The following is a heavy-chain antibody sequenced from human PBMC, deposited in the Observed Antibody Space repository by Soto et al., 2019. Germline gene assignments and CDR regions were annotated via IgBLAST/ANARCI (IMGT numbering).Heavy chain of an antibody. D-gene: IGHD1-26*01. V-gene: IGHV1-18*01. J-gene: IGHJ3*02. CDR3: TRSMGYRGSYFDAFDI. Sequence: ASVKVSCKASGYTFTSYGISWVRQAPGQGLEWMGWISAYNGNTNYAQKLQGRVTMTTDTSTSTAYMELRSLRSDDTAVYYCTRSMGYRGSYFDAFDIWGQGTMVTVSS. CDR1: GYTFTSYG. CDR2: ISAYNGNT.